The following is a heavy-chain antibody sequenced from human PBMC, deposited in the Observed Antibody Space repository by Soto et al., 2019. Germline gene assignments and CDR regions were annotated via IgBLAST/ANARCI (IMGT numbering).Heavy chain of an antibody. CDR2: INPSGGYT. V-gene: IGHV1-46*03. J-gene: IGHJ5*02. Sequence: QVQLVQSGAEVKKPGASVKVSCKASGYTFTSYYMNWVRQAPGQGLEWLGIINPSGGYTTYAQRFVGSATMPSDTSTSTVHTELGSLISEDTAVYFCARGGVIVVVTAPYDPWGQGTLVTVSS. CDR3: ARGGVIVVVTAPYDP. D-gene: IGHD2-21*02. CDR1: GYTFTSYY.